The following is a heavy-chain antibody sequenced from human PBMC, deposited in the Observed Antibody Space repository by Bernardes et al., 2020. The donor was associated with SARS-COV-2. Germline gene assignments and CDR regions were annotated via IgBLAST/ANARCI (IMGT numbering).Heavy chain of an antibody. D-gene: IGHD3-3*01. Sequence: ASEKVSCKASGYTFTSYGIGWVRLAPGQGLEWMGWISAYNGVTNYAQKFQGRVTMTTDTSTTTAFLELRGLRYDDTAVYYCARQLLEWSSRGNYYSHYYMDVWGKGTTVTVSS. CDR3: ARQLLEWSSRGNYYSHYYMDV. CDR1: GYTFTSYG. V-gene: IGHV1-18*01. J-gene: IGHJ6*03. CDR2: ISAYNGVT.